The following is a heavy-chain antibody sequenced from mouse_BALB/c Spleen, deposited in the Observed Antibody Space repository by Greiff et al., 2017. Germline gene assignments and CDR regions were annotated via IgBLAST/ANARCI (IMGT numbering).Heavy chain of an antibody. V-gene: IGHV5-17*02. J-gene: IGHJ2*01. D-gene: IGHD2-3*01. CDR2: ISSGSSTI. Sequence: DVKLVESGGGLVQPGGSRKLSCAASGFTFSSFGMHWVRQAPEKGLEWVAYISSGSSTIYYADTVKGRFTISRDNPKNTLFLQMTSLRSEDTAMYYCARDGYLDYFDYWGQGTTLTVSS. CDR3: ARDGYLDYFDY. CDR1: GFTFSSFG.